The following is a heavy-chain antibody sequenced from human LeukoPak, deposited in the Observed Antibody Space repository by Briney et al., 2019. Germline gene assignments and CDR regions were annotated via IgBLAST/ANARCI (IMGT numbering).Heavy chain of an antibody. J-gene: IGHJ4*02. Sequence: GGSLRLSCAASGFTFSSYSMNWVRQAPGKGLEWVSDISISGGSTNYADSVKGRFTISRDNSKNTVHLQMNSLRVEDTALYYCAKVASYGSGWPFFDSWGQGALVTVSS. CDR1: GFTFSSYS. CDR3: AKVASYGSGWPFFDS. CDR2: ISISGGST. D-gene: IGHD6-19*01. V-gene: IGHV3-23*01.